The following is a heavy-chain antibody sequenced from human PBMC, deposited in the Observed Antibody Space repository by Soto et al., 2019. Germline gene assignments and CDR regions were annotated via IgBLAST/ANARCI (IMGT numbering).Heavy chain of an antibody. CDR1: GFTFSSYW. CDR2: INSDGSST. CDR3: VRTSLVVAAATREDY. J-gene: IGHJ4*02. V-gene: IGHV3-74*01. Sequence: EVQLVESGGGLVQPGDSLRLSCAASGFTFSSYWMHGVRQAPGKGLVWVSRINSDGSSTSYAGSVKGRFTISRDNAKNTLYLQMNSLRAEDTAVYYCVRTSLVVAAATREDYWGQGTLVTVSS. D-gene: IGHD2-15*01.